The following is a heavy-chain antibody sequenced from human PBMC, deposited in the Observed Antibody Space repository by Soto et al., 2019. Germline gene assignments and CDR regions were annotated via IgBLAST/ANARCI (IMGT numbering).Heavy chain of an antibody. V-gene: IGHV4-39*07. CDR3: ARVLYY. CDR2: IYYSGST. D-gene: IGHD3-10*01. Sequence: EPLSLTCTVSGASISSSSCYWAWIRQHPGKGLEWIGSIYYSGSTYYNPSLKSRVTISIDRSKNQFSLKLSSVTAADTAVYYCARVLYYWCQGILVTLSS. CDR1: GASISSSSCY. J-gene: IGHJ4*02.